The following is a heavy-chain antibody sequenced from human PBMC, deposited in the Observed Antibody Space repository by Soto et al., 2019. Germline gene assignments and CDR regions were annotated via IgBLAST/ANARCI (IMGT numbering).Heavy chain of an antibody. CDR2: INHSGST. CDR3: AMGIVGATSWFDP. J-gene: IGHJ5*02. Sequence: PSETLSLTCAVYGGSFSGYYWSWIRQPPGKGLEWIGEINHSGSTNYNPSLKSRVTISVDTSKNQFSLKLSSVTAADTAVYYCAMGIVGATSWFDPWGQGTLVTVSS. CDR1: GGSFSGYY. D-gene: IGHD1-26*01. V-gene: IGHV4-34*01.